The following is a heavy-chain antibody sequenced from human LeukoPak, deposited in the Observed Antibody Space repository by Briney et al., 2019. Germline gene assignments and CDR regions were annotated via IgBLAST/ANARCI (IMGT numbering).Heavy chain of an antibody. Sequence: SQTLSLTCTVSGGSISSGSNYWSWIRQPAGKEPEWIGRLYSSGTTNYNPSLKSRVTISVDTSKNQFSLKLSSVTAADTAVYFCARGLSRGFDNWGQGTLVTVSS. V-gene: IGHV4-61*02. CDR2: LYSSGTT. J-gene: IGHJ4*02. CDR3: ARGLSRGFDN. CDR1: GGSISSGSNY.